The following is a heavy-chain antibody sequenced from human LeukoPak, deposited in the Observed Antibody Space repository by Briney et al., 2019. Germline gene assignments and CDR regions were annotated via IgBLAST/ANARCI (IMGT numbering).Heavy chain of an antibody. CDR1: GGSFSGYY. CDR3: ARVVIAARSPFDY. D-gene: IGHD6-6*01. J-gene: IGHJ4*02. V-gene: IGHV4-34*01. Sequence: PSETLSLTCAVYGGSFSGYYWSWIRQPPGKGLDWIGEINHSGSTNYNPSLKSRVTISVDTSKNQFSLKLSSVTAADTAVYYCARVVIAARSPFDYWGQGTLVTVSS. CDR2: INHSGST.